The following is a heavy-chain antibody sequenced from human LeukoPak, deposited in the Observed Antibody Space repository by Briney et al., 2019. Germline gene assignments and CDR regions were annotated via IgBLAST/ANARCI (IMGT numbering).Heavy chain of an antibody. CDR1: GFTFDDYG. J-gene: IGHJ4*02. D-gene: IGHD5-18*01. Sequence: GGSLRLSCAASGFTFDDYGMSWVRQAPGKGLEWVSGINWNGGSTGYADSVKGRFTISRDNAKNSLYLQMNSLRAEDTALYYCAREARGYSYGSYYFDYWGQGTLVTVSS. CDR3: AREARGYSYGSYYFDY. CDR2: INWNGGST. V-gene: IGHV3-20*04.